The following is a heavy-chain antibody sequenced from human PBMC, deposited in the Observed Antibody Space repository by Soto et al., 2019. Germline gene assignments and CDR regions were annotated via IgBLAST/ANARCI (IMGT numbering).Heavy chain of an antibody. CDR3: ARDGPYYYDMDV. Sequence: SETLSLTCTVSGDSISNSDYYWNWIRQSPRKGLEWIASIDYSGSTYYNPSLKSRVVISADTSKNLFSLKLRSVTAADTALYFCARDGPYYYDMDVWGQGTTVTVSS. J-gene: IGHJ6*02. CDR2: IDYSGST. V-gene: IGHV4-30-4*01. CDR1: GDSISNSDYY.